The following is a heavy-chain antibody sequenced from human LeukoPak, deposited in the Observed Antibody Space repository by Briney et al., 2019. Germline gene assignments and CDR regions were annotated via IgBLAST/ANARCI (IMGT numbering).Heavy chain of an antibody. CDR2: TYYSGST. CDR3: ARTFDWLSPFDY. CDR1: GGSISSYY. J-gene: IGHJ4*02. V-gene: IGHV4-59*01. D-gene: IGHD3-9*01. Sequence: KPSETLSLTCTVSGGSISSYYWSWIRQPPGKGLEWIGYTYYSGSTNYNPSLKSRVTISVDTSKNQFSPKLSSVTAADTAVYYCARTFDWLSPFDYWGQGTLVTVSS.